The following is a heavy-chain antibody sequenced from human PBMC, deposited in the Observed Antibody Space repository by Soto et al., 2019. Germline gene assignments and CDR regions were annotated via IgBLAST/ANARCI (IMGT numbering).Heavy chain of an antibody. V-gene: IGHV1-2*02. J-gene: IGHJ6*02. CDR3: ARVLKPNCSSTSCYNYYYYGMDV. CDR2: INPNSGGT. D-gene: IGHD2-2*02. CDR1: GYTFTGYY. Sequence: ASVKVSCKASGYTFTGYYMHWVRQAPGQGLEWMGWINPNSGGTNYAQKFQGRVTMTRDTSISTAYMELSRLRSDDTAVYYCARVLKPNCSSTSCYNYYYYGMDVWGQGTTVTVSS.